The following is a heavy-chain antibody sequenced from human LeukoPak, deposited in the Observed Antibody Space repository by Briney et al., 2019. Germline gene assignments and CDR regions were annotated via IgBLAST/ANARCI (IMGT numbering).Heavy chain of an antibody. J-gene: IGHJ3*02. CDR3: ARVASGYDVFDI. D-gene: IGHD3-3*01. V-gene: IGHV4-61*01. Sequence: SETLSLTCTVSGGSVSSGSYYWSWIRQPPGKGLEWIGYIYYSGSTNYNPSLKSRVTISVDTSKNQFSLKLSSVAAADTAVFYCARVASGYDVFDIWGQGTMVTVSS. CDR2: IYYSGST. CDR1: GGSVSSGSYY.